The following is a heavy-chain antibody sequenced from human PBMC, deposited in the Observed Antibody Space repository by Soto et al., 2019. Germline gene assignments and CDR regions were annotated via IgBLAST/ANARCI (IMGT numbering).Heavy chain of an antibody. D-gene: IGHD2-21*02. Sequence: QMQLVQSGPEVKKPGTSVKVSYKASGFTFTSSAVQWVRQARGQRLEWIGWIVVGSGNTNYAQKFQERVTITRDMSTSTAYRELSSLRSEDTAVYYCAADRTYCGGDCYVDWGQGTLVTVSS. V-gene: IGHV1-58*01. CDR2: IVVGSGNT. CDR3: AADRTYCGGDCYVD. J-gene: IGHJ4*02. CDR1: GFTFTSSA.